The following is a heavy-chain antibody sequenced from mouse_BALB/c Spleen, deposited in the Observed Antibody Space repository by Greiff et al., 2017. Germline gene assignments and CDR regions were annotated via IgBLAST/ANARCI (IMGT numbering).Heavy chain of an antibody. Sequence: EVKLVESGGGLVKPGGSLKLSCAASGFTFSSYAMSWVRQSPEKRLEWVAEISSGGSYTYYPDTVTGRFTISRDNAKNTLYLEMSSLRSEDTAMYYCAKGLTMTLAWFAYWGQGTLVTVSA. CDR2: ISSGGSYT. CDR3: AKGLTMTLAWFAY. V-gene: IGHV5-9-4*01. CDR1: GFTFSSYA. J-gene: IGHJ3*01. D-gene: IGHD1-1*02.